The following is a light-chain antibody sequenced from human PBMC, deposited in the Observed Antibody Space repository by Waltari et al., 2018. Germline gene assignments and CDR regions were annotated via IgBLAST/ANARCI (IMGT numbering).Light chain of an antibody. Sequence: DIQMTQSPSSVSASVGDRVTITCRASQDLNSWLAWYQQKPGQAPKLLIYTASTLHIGVPPRFSGSGSGTDFTLTISSLQPEDFATYYCQQANSFAITFGQGTRLEIK. CDR2: TAS. CDR1: QDLNSW. J-gene: IGKJ5*01. CDR3: QQANSFAIT. V-gene: IGKV1-12*01.